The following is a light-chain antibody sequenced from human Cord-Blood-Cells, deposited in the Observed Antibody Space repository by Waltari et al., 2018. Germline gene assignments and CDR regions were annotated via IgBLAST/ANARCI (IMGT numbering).Light chain of an antibody. V-gene: IGLV2-8*01. CDR2: KFS. CDR3: SSYAGSNNVV. CDR1: RSHVGGYTS. J-gene: IGLJ2*01. Sequence: QSALTQPPPASGSPGQSVTISCPGPRSHVGGYTSLSWYQQHPGKAPKLMIYKFSKRPSGVPDRFSGSKSGNTASLTVSGLQAEDEADYYCSSYAGSNNVVFGGGTKLTVL.